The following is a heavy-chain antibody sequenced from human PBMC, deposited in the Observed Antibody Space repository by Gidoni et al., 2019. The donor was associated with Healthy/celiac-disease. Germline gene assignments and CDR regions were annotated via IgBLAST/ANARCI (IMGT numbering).Heavy chain of an antibody. V-gene: IGHV3-30*18. Sequence: QVQLVESGGGVVQPGRSLRLSCASSGFTFSSYGMHWVRQASGKGLGWVAVISYDGSNKYYADSVKGRLTISRDNSKNTLYLQMNSLRAENTAVYYCAKGGYSSSWYRKGIDYWGQGTLVTVSS. J-gene: IGHJ4*02. D-gene: IGHD6-13*01. CDR2: ISYDGSNK. CDR3: AKGGYSSSWYRKGIDY. CDR1: GFTFSSYG.